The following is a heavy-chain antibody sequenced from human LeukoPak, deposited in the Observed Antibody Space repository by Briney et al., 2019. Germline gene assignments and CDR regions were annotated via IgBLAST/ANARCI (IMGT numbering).Heavy chain of an antibody. CDR1: GYTFTSYG. CDR2: ISAYNGNT. CDR3: ARDCLAVAVKPHYFDY. V-gene: IGHV1-18*01. Sequence: ASVKVSCKASGYTFTSYGISWVRQAPGQGLEWMGWISAYNGNTNYAQKLQGRVTMTTDTSTSTAYMELRSLRSDDTAVYYCARDCLAVAVKPHYFDYWGQGTLVTVSS. D-gene: IGHD6-19*01. J-gene: IGHJ4*02.